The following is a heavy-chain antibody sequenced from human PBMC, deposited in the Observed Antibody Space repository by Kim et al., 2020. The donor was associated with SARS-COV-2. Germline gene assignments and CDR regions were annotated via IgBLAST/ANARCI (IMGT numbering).Heavy chain of an antibody. J-gene: IGHJ4*02. CDR3: ARGAVGDPTYFDY. CDR1: GGSFSGYY. Sequence: SETLSLTCAVYGGSFSGYYWSWIRQPPGKGLEWIGEINHSGSTNYNPSLKSRVTISVDTSKNQSSLKLSSVTAADTAVYYCARGAVGDPTYFDYWGQGTLVTVSS. D-gene: IGHD3-16*01. V-gene: IGHV4-34*01. CDR2: INHSGST.